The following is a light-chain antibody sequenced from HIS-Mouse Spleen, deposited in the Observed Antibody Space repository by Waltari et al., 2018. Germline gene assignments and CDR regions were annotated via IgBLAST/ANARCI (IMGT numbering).Light chain of an antibody. CDR3: SSYTSSSFNVV. CDR2: DVI. V-gene: IGLV2-14*03. J-gene: IGLJ2*01. Sequence: QSALTQPASVSGSPGQSITISCTGTSSDVGGYNYVSWYQQHPGKAPKLMIYDVINRPSGVSHRFSGSKSGNTASLTISGLQAEDEADYYCSSYTSSSFNVVFGGGTKLTVL. CDR1: SSDVGGYNY.